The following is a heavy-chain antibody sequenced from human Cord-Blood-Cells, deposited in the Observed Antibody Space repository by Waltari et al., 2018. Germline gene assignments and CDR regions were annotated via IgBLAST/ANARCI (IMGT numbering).Heavy chain of an antibody. V-gene: IGHV4-39*01. Sequence: QLQLQESCPGLVKPSETLSLTCTVSGGSISSSSYYLGCHRQPPGKGLAWIRSIYYSGNTYYNPSLKSRVTISVDTSKNQFSLKLSPVTAADTAVYYCALIQLWFDYWGQGTLVTVSS. CDR2: IYYSGNT. J-gene: IGHJ4*02. CDR3: ALIQLWFDY. CDR1: GGSISSSSYY. D-gene: IGHD5-18*01.